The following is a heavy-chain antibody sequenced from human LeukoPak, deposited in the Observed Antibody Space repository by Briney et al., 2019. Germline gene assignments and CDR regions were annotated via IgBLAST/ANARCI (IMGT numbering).Heavy chain of an antibody. CDR3: ARLEGTSWTGFWLDP. V-gene: IGHV4-34*01. Sequence: SETLSLTCAGIGGSFNGYPWTWLRKAPGKGLEWIGDIDHGGNTRYTPSLKSRLIISVDTSNQQFSLNLRSATAADTAVYYCARLEGTSWTGFWLDPWGQGTLVTVSS. J-gene: IGHJ5*02. D-gene: IGHD3/OR15-3a*01. CDR1: GGSFNGYP. CDR2: IDHGGNT.